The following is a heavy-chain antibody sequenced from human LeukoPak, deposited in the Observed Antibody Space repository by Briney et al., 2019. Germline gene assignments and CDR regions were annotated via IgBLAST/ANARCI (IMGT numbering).Heavy chain of an antibody. Sequence: GGSLRLSCAASGFTLSSYAMSWVRQAPGKGLEWVSVIYSGGSTYYADSVKGRFTISRDNSKNTFYLQMNSLRAEDTAVYYCARVMGATKSYFDYWGQGTLVTVSS. J-gene: IGHJ4*02. D-gene: IGHD1-26*01. CDR3: ARVMGATKSYFDY. CDR1: GFTLSSYA. V-gene: IGHV3-66*01. CDR2: IYSGGST.